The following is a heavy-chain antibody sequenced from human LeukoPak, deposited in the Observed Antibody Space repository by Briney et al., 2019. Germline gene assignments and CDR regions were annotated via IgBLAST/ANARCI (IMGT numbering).Heavy chain of an antibody. V-gene: IGHV3-7*03. Sequence: GGSLRLSCAASGFTFSSYWMSWVRQAPGKGLEWVATTRQDGSQKYYVDSVKGRFTISRDNAKNSLYLQMNSLRAEDTAVYYCAKDNRPGIAAAGTGYWGQGTLVTVSS. CDR2: TRQDGSQK. D-gene: IGHD6-13*01. CDR1: GFTFSSYW. J-gene: IGHJ4*02. CDR3: AKDNRPGIAAAGTGY.